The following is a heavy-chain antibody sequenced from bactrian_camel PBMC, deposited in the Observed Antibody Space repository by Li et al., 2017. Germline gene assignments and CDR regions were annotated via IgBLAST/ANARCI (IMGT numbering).Heavy chain of an antibody. J-gene: IGHJ6*01. D-gene: IGHD3*01. Sequence: HVQLVESGGGLVQPGGSLRLSCTASGFTFSNYVMDWVRQAPGKGLEWVSGINRAGDMTDYADSVKGRFTMFRDNRKNTLYLQMNSLKPEDTAVYHSAAEPRGSASRGQGTQVTVS. V-gene: IGHV3S1*01. CDR3: AAEPRGSAS. CDR1: GFTFSNYV. CDR2: INRAGDMT.